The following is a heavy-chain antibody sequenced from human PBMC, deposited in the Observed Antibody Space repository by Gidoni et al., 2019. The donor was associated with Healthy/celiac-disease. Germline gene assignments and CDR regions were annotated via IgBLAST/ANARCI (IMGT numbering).Heavy chain of an antibody. J-gene: IGHJ6*02. CDR3: AKDSSSWFSYYYYGMDV. CDR2: ISYDGSNK. V-gene: IGHV3-30*18. Sequence: QVQLVESGGGVVQPGRSLRLYCAASGCTVSSYGMHWVRQAPGKGLEWVAVISYDGSNKYYADSVKGRFTISRDNSKNTLYLQMNSLRAEDTAVYYCAKDSSSWFSYYYYGMDVWGQGTTVTVSS. D-gene: IGHD6-13*01. CDR1: GCTVSSYG.